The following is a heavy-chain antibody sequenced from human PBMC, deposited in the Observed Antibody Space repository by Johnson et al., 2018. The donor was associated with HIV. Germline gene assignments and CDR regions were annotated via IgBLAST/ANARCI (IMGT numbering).Heavy chain of an antibody. V-gene: IGHV3-30*02. J-gene: IGHJ3*01. D-gene: IGHD1-26*01. CDR3: AKPLVGATRDDAFDV. CDR1: GFNFNIYG. CDR2: IRYDGSSN. Sequence: QVQLVESGGGVVQPGGSLRLSCAASGFNFNIYGMHWVRQAPVRGLEWVAFIRYDGSSNNYVDSATGRFPISRDNSKNTLYLQMNSLSAEDTAVYYCAKPLVGATRDDAFDVWGQGTMVTVSS.